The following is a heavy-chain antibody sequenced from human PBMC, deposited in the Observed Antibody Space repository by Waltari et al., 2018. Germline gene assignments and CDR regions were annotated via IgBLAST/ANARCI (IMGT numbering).Heavy chain of an antibody. J-gene: IGHJ4*02. Sequence: EVQLLESGGGLVQPGGSLRLSCAASGFTFSSYAMSWVRQAPGKGLEWVSAISGSGGSIGYADSVKGRFTISRDNAKNSLYLQMNSLRAEDMALYYCAKGNLPLWLQPFDYWGQGTLVTVSS. CDR2: ISGSGGSI. V-gene: IGHV3-23*01. CDR1: GFTFSSYA. CDR3: AKGNLPLWLQPFDY. D-gene: IGHD3-16*02.